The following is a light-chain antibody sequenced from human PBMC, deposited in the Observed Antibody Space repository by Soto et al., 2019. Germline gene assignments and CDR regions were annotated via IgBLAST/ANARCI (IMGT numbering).Light chain of an antibody. Sequence: QSVLTQPASVSGSPGQSITISCTRTSSDVGSYNLVSWYQQHPGKAPKLMIYEVSKRPSGVSNRFSGSKSGNTASLTISGLQAEDEADYYCCSYAGSSTFLVFGTGTKVTVL. V-gene: IGLV2-23*02. CDR2: EVS. CDR3: CSYAGSSTFLV. CDR1: SSDVGSYNL. J-gene: IGLJ1*01.